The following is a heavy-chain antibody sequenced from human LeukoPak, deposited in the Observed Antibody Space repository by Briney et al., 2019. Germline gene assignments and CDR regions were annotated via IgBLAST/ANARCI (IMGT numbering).Heavy chain of an antibody. CDR3: AREYAGGSGSFDP. CDR1: GYTFTGYY. D-gene: IGHD3-10*01. J-gene: IGHJ5*02. V-gene: IGHV1-2*02. Sequence: ASVKVSCKASGYTFTGYYMHWVRQAPGQGLEWMGWINPNSGGTNYAQKFQGRVTMTRDTSISTAYMELSRLRSDDAAVYYCAREYAGGSGSFDPWAREPWSPSPQ. CDR2: INPNSGGT.